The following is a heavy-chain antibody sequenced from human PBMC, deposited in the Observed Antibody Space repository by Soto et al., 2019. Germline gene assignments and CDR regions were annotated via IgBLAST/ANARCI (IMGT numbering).Heavy chain of an antibody. CDR1: GGSFSGYY. V-gene: IGHV4-34*01. J-gene: IGHJ4*02. D-gene: IGHD3-22*01. CDR2: IDHSGST. CDR3: ARKGGTYYYDSSGYYYDVVFDY. Sequence: SETLSLTCAVYGGSFSGYYWSWIRQPPGKGLEWIGEIDHSGSTNYNPSLKSRVTISVDTSKNQFSLKLSSVTAADTAVYCCARKGGTYYYDSSGYYYDVVFDYWGQGTLVTVSS.